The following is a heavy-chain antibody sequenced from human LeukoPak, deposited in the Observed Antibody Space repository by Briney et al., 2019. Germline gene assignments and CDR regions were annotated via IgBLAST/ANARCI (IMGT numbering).Heavy chain of an antibody. V-gene: IGHV1-3*04. J-gene: IGHJ4*02. D-gene: IGHD1-26*01. CDR2: INTGSGNT. CDR1: GYTFTGYA. CDR3: ARGYRGCFHY. Sequence: GASVKVSCKASGYTFTGYALHWVRQAPGQGLEWMGWINTGSGNTKYSQRFQDRVTITMDTSASTVYMEMNDLGSEDTAVYYCARGYRGCFHYWGQGALVTVSS.